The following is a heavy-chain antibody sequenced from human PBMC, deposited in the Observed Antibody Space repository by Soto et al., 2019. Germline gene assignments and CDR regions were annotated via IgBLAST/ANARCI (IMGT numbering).Heavy chain of an antibody. J-gene: IGHJ4*02. CDR3: AKDRVGNYYDSSGVPGY. CDR1: GFTFSSYA. D-gene: IGHD3-22*01. V-gene: IGHV3-23*01. CDR2: ISGSGGST. Sequence: RLSCAASGFTFSSYAMSWVRQAPGKGLEWVSAISGSGGSTYYADSVKGRFTISRDNSKNTLYLQMNSLRAEDTAVYYCAKDRVGNYYDSSGVPGYWGQGTLVTVSS.